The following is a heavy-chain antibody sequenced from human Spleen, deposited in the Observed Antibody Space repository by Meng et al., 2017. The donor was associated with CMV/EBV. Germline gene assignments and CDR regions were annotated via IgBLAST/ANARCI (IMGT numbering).Heavy chain of an antibody. J-gene: IGHJ4*02. Sequence: GESLKISCAASGFTFNNYAMSWVRQAPGKGLEWVSAISNTGGSTFCADSVKGRFTISRDNSKNTLYLQMNSLRAEDTAVYYCAGLRLFDYWGQGTLVTVSS. V-gene: IGHV3-23*01. D-gene: IGHD4-17*01. CDR1: GFTFNNYA. CDR3: AGLRLFDY. CDR2: ISNTGGST.